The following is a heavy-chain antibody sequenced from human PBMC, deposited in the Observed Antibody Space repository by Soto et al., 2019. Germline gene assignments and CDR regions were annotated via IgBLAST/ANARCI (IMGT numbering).Heavy chain of an antibody. CDR2: ISGSGGST. Sequence: GGSLRLCCAASGFTFSSYAMSWVRQAPGKGLEWVSAISGSGGSTYYADSVKGRFTISRDNSKNTLYLQMNSLRAEDTAVYYCAKDPAGDSSGYYPNWFDPWGQGTLVTVSS. J-gene: IGHJ5*02. CDR1: GFTFSSYA. CDR3: AKDPAGDSSGYYPNWFDP. V-gene: IGHV3-23*01. D-gene: IGHD3-22*01.